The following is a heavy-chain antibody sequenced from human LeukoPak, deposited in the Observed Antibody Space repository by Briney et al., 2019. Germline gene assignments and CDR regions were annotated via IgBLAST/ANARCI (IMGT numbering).Heavy chain of an antibody. CDR1: GGSISSYY. CDR2: IYYSGST. CDR3: ARDRVVVAATQEYYYYYMDV. V-gene: IGHV4-59*01. D-gene: IGHD2-15*01. J-gene: IGHJ6*03. Sequence: SETLSLTCTVSGGSISSYYWSWLRQPPGKGLEWLGYIYYSGSTNYNPSLKSRVTISVDTSKNQFSLKLSSVTAADTAVYYCARDRVVVAATQEYYYYYMDVWGKGTTVTVSS.